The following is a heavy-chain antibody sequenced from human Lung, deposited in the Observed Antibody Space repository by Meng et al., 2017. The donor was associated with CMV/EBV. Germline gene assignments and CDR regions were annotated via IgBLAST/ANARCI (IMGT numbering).Heavy chain of an antibody. CDR2: IYHSGST. CDR3: ASFPPPGKQWLVTDY. Sequence: VQLEASGTGLGNPSGTLSLSCAVSGGSISSSNWWSWVRQPPGKGLEWIGEIYHSGSTNYNPSLKSRVTISVDKSKNQFSLKLSSVTAADTAVYYCASFPPPGKQWLVTDYWGQGTLVTVSS. CDR1: GGSISSSNW. V-gene: IGHV4-4*02. D-gene: IGHD6-19*01. J-gene: IGHJ4*02.